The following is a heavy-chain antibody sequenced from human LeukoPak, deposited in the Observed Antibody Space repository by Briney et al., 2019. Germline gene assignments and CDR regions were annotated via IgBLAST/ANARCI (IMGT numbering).Heavy chain of an antibody. CDR3: ARLSSYGDYHFDY. J-gene: IGHJ4*02. V-gene: IGHV4-30-4*01. CDR2: IYYSGST. Sequence: SETLSLTCTVSGGSIDNSNYYWSWIRQPPGKGLEWIGYIYYSGSTYYNPSLKSRVTISVDTSKNQFSLKLSSVTAADTAVYYCARLSSYGDYHFDYWGQGTLATVSS. D-gene: IGHD4-17*01. CDR1: GGSIDNSNYY.